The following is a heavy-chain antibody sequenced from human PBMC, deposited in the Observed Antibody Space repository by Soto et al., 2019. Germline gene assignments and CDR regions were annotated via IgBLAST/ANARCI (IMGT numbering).Heavy chain of an antibody. CDR3: VRDLGYYESDGYFDY. J-gene: IGHJ4*02. Sequence: GGSLRLSCAASGFTFSDHYMSWIRQAPGKGLEWIGYSSNSGSFTRYADSVKGRFSISRDNAKNSLYLQINSLRGDDTAIYYCVRDLGYYESDGYFDYWGQGALVTVSS. CDR1: GFTFSDHY. CDR2: SSNSGSFT. V-gene: IGHV3-11*06. D-gene: IGHD3-22*01.